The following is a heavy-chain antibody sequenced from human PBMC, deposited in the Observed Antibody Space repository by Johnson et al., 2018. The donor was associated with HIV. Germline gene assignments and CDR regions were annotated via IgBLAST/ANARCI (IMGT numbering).Heavy chain of an antibody. CDR3: ARDRCSSTSCMDALDI. J-gene: IGHJ3*02. Sequence: QVQLVESGGGVVQPGRSLRLSCAASGFTFSSYAMHWVRQAPGKGLEWVAVISYDGSIKYYADSVKGRFTISRDNSKNTLYLQMNSQRAEDTAVYYCARDRCSSTSCMDALDIWGQGTMVTVAS. V-gene: IGHV3-30*04. CDR1: GFTFSSYA. CDR2: ISYDGSIK. D-gene: IGHD2-2*01.